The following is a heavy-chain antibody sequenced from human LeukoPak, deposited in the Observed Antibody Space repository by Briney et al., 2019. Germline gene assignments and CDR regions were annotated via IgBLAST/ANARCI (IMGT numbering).Heavy chain of an antibody. J-gene: IGHJ4*02. CDR1: GFTFRNCA. V-gene: IGHV3-23*01. D-gene: IGHD3-10*01. CDR2: ISGTGYNT. Sequence: GGSLRLSCAASGFTFRNCAMSWVRQAPGKGLEWVSGISGTGYNTYYADSVKSRFTISRDNSKNTLYLQMNSLGAEDTAVYYCAKHVSGSLFYFDYWGQRTLVTVSS. CDR3: AKHVSGSLFYFDY.